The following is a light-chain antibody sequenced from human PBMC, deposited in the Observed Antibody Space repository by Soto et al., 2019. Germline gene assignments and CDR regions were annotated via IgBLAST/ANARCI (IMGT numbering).Light chain of an antibody. CDR1: SSDVGVFNY. V-gene: IGLV2-14*03. J-gene: IGLJ3*02. Sequence: QLVLTQPASVSGSPGQSITISCTGTSSDVGVFNYVSWYQQHPGRVPKLLIYEVTHRPSGVSDRFSGSKSGNTASLTISRVRPEDESTYFCIAYATSSTWVFGGGTQLTVL. CDR3: IAYATSSTWV. CDR2: EVT.